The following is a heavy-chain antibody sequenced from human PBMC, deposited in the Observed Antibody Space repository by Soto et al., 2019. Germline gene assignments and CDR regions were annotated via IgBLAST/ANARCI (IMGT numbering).Heavy chain of an antibody. CDR3: ARDEGGYDILNGYYKAHHFDY. V-gene: IGHV1-18*01. J-gene: IGHJ4*02. Sequence: AASVKVSCKASGYTFTHFYITWVRQAPGQGLEWMGAISPHNFNTNFAQKFQGRVTLTTDTSTNTAYMELRSLTSDDTAVYYCARDEGGYDILNGYYKAHHFDYWGQGVLVTVSS. D-gene: IGHD3-9*01. CDR1: GYTFTHFY. CDR2: ISPHNFNT.